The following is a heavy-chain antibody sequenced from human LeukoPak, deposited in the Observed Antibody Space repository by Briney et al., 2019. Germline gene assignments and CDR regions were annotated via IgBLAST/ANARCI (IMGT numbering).Heavy chain of an antibody. Sequence: GGSLRLSCAASGFTFSSYWMHWVRQAPGKGLVWVSRINSDGSSTSYADSVKGRFTISRDNAKNSLFLQMNTLTDEDTAVYYCARGALHVFDYWGQGTPVTVSS. V-gene: IGHV3-74*01. J-gene: IGHJ4*02. CDR1: GFTFSSYW. D-gene: IGHD3-10*02. CDR3: ARGALHVFDY. CDR2: INSDGSST.